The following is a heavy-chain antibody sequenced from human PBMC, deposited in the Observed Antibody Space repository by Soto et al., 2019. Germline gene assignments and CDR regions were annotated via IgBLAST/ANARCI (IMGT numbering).Heavy chain of an antibody. CDR1: GFTFSSYE. V-gene: IGHV3-48*03. D-gene: IGHD3-22*01. CDR3: ARDRDSSGYYYSDAFDI. Sequence: GGSLRLSCAASGFTFSSYEMNWVRQAPGKGLEWVSYISSSGSTIYYADSVKGRFTISRDNAKNSLYLQMNSLRAEDTAVYYCARDRDSSGYYYSDAFDIWCQGTMVTVSS. CDR2: ISSSGSTI. J-gene: IGHJ3*02.